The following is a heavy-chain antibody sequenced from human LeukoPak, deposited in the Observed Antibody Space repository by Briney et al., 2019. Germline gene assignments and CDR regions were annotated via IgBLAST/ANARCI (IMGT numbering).Heavy chain of an antibody. CDR3: ARGISIAVAGIPFDY. D-gene: IGHD6-19*01. J-gene: IGHJ4*02. CDR1: GFTFSDYY. Sequence: GGSLRLSCAASGFTFSDYYMSWIRQAPGKGLEWVSYISSSGSMISDADSVKGRFTISRDNAKKSLYLQMNSLRGEDTAVYYCARGISIAVAGIPFDYWGQGTLVTVSS. CDR2: ISSSGSMI. V-gene: IGHV3-11*04.